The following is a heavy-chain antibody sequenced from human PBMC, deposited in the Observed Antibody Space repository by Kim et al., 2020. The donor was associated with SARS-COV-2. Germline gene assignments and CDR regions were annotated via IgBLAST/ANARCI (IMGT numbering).Heavy chain of an antibody. CDR3: ARVRGTAMVTGWFDP. D-gene: IGHD5-18*01. CDR2: INHSGST. CDR1: GGSFSGYY. Sequence: SETLSLTCAVYGGSFSGYYWSWIRQPPGKGLEWIGEINHSGSTNYNPSLKSRVTISVDTSKNQFSLKLSSVTAADTAVYYCARVRGTAMVTGWFDPWGQGTLVTVSS. J-gene: IGHJ5*02. V-gene: IGHV4-34*01.